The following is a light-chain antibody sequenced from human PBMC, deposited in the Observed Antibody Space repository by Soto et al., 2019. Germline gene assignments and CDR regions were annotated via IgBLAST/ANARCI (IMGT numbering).Light chain of an antibody. J-gene: IGKJ5*01. CDR1: QSLRNTY. V-gene: IGKV3-20*01. Sequence: EIVLTQSPATLSLSPGERATLSCRASQSLRNTYLSWYQQKPGQAPRLLIYGVFSRATGVPDRFSGGGSGTDFTLTISGLEPEDFAVYYCQQYDSSPPVTFGQGTRLEIK. CDR2: GVF. CDR3: QQYDSSPPVT.